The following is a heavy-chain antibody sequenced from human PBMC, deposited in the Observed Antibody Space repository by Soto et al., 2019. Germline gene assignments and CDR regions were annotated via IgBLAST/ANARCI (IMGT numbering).Heavy chain of an antibody. CDR2: IYPGDSDT. V-gene: IGHV5-51*01. J-gene: IGHJ4*02. CDR1: GYSFTSYW. CDR3: ARSITGRVGAFYFDY. D-gene: IGHD1-26*01. Sequence: GESLKISCQGSGYSFTSYWIGWVRQMPGKGLEWMGIIYPGDSDTRYSPSFQGQVTISADKSISTAYLQWSSLKASDTAMYYCARSITGRVGAFYFDYWGQGTLVTVSS.